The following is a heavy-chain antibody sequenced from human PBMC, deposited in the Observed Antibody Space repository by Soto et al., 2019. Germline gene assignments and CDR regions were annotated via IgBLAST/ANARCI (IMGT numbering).Heavy chain of an antibody. CDR3: AKDRTFGPPLVRFDS. Sequence: GGSLRLSCGASGFTFSVYAMTWVRQAPGKGLEWVSAISGNGGSTYYADSVKGRFTISRDNSKSTLHLQMNSLRVEDTAVYYCAKDRTFGPPLVRFDSWGQEPWSPSPQ. V-gene: IGHV3-23*01. D-gene: IGHD6-6*01. CDR2: ISGNGGST. CDR1: GFTFSVYA. J-gene: IGHJ4*01.